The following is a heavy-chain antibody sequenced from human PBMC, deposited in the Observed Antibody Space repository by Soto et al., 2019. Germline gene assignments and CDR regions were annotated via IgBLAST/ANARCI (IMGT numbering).Heavy chain of an antibody. Sequence: GGSLTLSCAASGFTFSDYYMSWIRQAPGKGLEWVSYISSSGSTIYYADSVKGRFTISRDNAKNSLYLQMNSLRAEDTVVYYCARAYDSSGYYLDYWGQGTLVTVSS. J-gene: IGHJ4*02. V-gene: IGHV3-11*01. CDR1: GFTFSDYY. D-gene: IGHD3-22*01. CDR2: ISSSGSTI. CDR3: ARAYDSSGYYLDY.